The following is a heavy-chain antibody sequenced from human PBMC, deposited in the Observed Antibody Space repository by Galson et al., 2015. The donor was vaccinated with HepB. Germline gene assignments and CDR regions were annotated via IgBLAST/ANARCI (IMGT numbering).Heavy chain of an antibody. V-gene: IGHV3-48*01. D-gene: IGHD3-22*01. J-gene: IGHJ4*02. CDR3: ASIDYYDSGGHPW. CDR2: ISSSSSTI. CDR1: GFTFSSYS. Sequence: SLRLSCAASGFTFSSYSMNWVRQAPGKGLEWVSYISSSSSTIYYADSVKGRFTISRDNAKNSLYLQMNSLRAEDTAVYYCASIDYYDSGGHPWWGQGTLVTVSS.